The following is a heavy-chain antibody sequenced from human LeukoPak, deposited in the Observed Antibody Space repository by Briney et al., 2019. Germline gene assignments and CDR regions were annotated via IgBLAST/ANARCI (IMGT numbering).Heavy chain of an antibody. Sequence: GSLRLSCAASGFTVSRNYMSWIRQPPGKGLEWIGYIYYSGSTNYNPSLKSRVTISVDTSKNQFSLKLSSVTAADTAVYYCARVGGTNYYYYGMDVWGQGTTVTVSS. V-gene: IGHV4-59*02. CDR1: GFTVSRNY. CDR3: ARVGGTNYYYYGMDV. D-gene: IGHD1-26*01. J-gene: IGHJ6*02. CDR2: IYYSGST.